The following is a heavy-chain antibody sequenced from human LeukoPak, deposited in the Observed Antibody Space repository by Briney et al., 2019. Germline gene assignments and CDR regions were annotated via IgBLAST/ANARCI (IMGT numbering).Heavy chain of an antibody. CDR2: ADYGGRT. CDR3: ARGGGLAYYYYYMDV. J-gene: IGHJ6*03. V-gene: IGHV4-59*01. CDR1: GGSISSYT. D-gene: IGHD3/OR15-3a*01. Sequence: SETLSLTCTEPGGSISSYTWSWIRQPLGEGLQWMWYADYGGRTNYRPSRKSRVTISADTSKDQFSLKLSTVTAADTAVYYCARGGGLAYYYYYMDVWGKGTTVTISS.